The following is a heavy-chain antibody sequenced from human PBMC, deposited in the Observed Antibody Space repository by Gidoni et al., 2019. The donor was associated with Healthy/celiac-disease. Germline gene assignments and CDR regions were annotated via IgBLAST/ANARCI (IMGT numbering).Heavy chain of an antibody. D-gene: IGHD4-17*01. J-gene: IGHJ4*02. V-gene: IGHV5-51*03. CDR3: GTSSLRWQRAFDY. CDR2: IYPGDSDT. CDR1: GYSFTSYW. Sequence: EVQLVQYGAEVKKPGESLKISCKGSGYSFTSYWVGWVRQMPGKGLEWMGIIYPGDSDTRYSPSVQGQVTISADKSISTAYLQWSSLKASDTAMYYCGTSSLRWQRAFDYWGQGTLVTVSS.